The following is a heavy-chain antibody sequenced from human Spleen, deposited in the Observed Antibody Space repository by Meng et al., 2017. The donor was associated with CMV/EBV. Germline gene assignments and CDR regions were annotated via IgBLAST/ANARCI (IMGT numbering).Heavy chain of an antibody. CDR3: ARSLTRNNYYHAIDV. Sequence: GESLKISCAASGFTVRSNYMTWVRQAPGKGLEWVSVIHSGGSTYYADSVKGRFTISRDSSKNTLYLQMNSLRTEDSAVYYCARSLTRNNYYHAIDVWGQGTTVTVSS. D-gene: IGHD1-14*01. J-gene: IGHJ6*02. V-gene: IGHV3-66*02. CDR2: IHSGGST. CDR1: GFTVRSNY.